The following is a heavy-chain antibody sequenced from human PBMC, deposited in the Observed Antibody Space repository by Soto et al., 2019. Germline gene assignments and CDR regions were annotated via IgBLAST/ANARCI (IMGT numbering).Heavy chain of an antibody. CDR2: IYYSGST. CDR1: GGSISSYY. V-gene: IGHV4-59*08. Sequence: SETLSLTCTVSGGSISSYYWSWIRQPPGKGLEWIGYIYYSGSTNYNPSLKSRVTISVDTSKNQFSLKLSSVTAADTAVYYCARHSSRSPYYGSGSYYYNNWGQGTLVTVSS. D-gene: IGHD3-10*01. CDR3: ARHSSRSPYYGSGSYYYNN. J-gene: IGHJ4*02.